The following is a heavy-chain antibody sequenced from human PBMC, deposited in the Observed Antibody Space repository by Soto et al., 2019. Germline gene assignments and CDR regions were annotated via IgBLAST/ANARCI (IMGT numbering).Heavy chain of an antibody. CDR2: IYYSGST. V-gene: IGHV4-59*08. J-gene: IGHJ4*02. CDR3: ARHAHYDFWSGPANPLTN. D-gene: IGHD3-3*01. Sequence: SETLSLTCTVSGGSISSYYWSWIRQPPGKGLEWIGYIYYSGSTNYNPSLKSRVTISVDTSKNQFFLKLSSVTAADTAVYYCARHAHYDFWSGPANPLTNWRQGTLVTVSS. CDR1: GGSISSYY.